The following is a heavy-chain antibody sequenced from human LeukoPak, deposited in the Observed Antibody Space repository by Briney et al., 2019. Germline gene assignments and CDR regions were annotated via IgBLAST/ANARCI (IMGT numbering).Heavy chain of an antibody. CDR2: IRYDGSTK. CDR1: GFSFSGYG. V-gene: IGHV3-30*02. Sequence: PGGSLRLSCAASGFSFSGYGMHWVRQVPGKGLVWVAFIRYDGSTKFYTDSVKGLFAISRDNSKNTLSLKMTSLRTEDTAVYYCAALHTGTFVDYWGQGTLVTVSS. D-gene: IGHD4-17*01. CDR3: AALHTGTFVDY. J-gene: IGHJ4*02.